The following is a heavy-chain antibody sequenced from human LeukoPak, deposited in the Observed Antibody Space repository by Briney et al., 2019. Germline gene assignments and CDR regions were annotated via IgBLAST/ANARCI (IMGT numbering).Heavy chain of an antibody. D-gene: IGHD5-18*01. V-gene: IGHV1-8*01. Sequence: GASVKVSXKASGYSFTSYDINWVRQATGQGLEWMGWMYPNSGNTGYAQKFHGRVTMTRNTSINTAYMELSSLRSEDTAVYYCARDNGYRTPHYFDYWGQGTLVTVSS. CDR1: GYSFTSYD. J-gene: IGHJ4*02. CDR3: ARDNGYRTPHYFDY. CDR2: MYPNSGNT.